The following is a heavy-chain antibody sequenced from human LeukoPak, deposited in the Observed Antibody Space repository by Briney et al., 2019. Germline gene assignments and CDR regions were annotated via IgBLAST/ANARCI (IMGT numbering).Heavy chain of an antibody. CDR3: AKDESTVAKGYWYFDL. V-gene: IGHV3-30*18. J-gene: IGHJ2*01. CDR1: GFTFSSYG. D-gene: IGHD4-23*01. Sequence: GGSLRLSCAASGFTFSSYGMHWVRQAPGKGLEWVAVISYDGSNKYYADSVKGRFTISRDNSKNTLYLQMNSLRAEDTAVYYCAKDESTVAKGYWYFDLWGRGTLVTVSS. CDR2: ISYDGSNK.